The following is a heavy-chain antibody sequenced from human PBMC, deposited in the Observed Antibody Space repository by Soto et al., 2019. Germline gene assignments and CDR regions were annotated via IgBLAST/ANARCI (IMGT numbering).Heavy chain of an antibody. Sequence: SETLSLTCAVYGGSFSGYYWSWIRQPPGKGLEWIGEVHHSGSTNYNPSLKSRVPVSVDTSKNQFSLKLSSVTVADTAVYYCARGFDILTGYANWGQGTLVTVSS. CDR2: VHHSGST. D-gene: IGHD3-9*01. CDR3: ARGFDILTGYAN. J-gene: IGHJ4*02. CDR1: GGSFSGYY. V-gene: IGHV4-34*01.